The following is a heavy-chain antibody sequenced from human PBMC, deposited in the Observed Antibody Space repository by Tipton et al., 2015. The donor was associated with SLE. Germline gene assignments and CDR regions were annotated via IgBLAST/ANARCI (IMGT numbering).Heavy chain of an antibody. D-gene: IGHD5-18*01. CDR1: GFTFSRHA. J-gene: IGHJ4*02. CDR3: VREGDTAFDY. CDR2: IKQDGSEK. V-gene: IGHV3-7*01. Sequence: GSLRLSCAASGFTFSRHAMTWVRQAPGKGLEWVANIKQDGSEKYYVDSVKGRFTISRDNAKNTVYLQMNSLRAEDTAVYYCVREGDTAFDYWGQGTLVTVSS.